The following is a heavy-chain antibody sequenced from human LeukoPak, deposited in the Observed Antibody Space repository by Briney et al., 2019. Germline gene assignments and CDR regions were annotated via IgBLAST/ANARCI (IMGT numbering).Heavy chain of an antibody. CDR1: GGSFSGYY. CDR2: INHSGST. J-gene: IGHJ4*02. CDR3: ARRMYCGGSCYNDY. Sequence: SETLSLTCAVYGGSFSGYYWSWIRQPPGKGLEWVGEINHSGSTNYNPSLKSRVSISLDTSKNKLSLKLSSVTAPDTAVYYCARRMYCGGSCYNDYWGQGTLVTVSS. D-gene: IGHD2-15*01. V-gene: IGHV4-34*01.